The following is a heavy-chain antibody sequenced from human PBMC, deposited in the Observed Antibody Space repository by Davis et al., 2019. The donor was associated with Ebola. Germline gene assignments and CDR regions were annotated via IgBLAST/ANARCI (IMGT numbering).Heavy chain of an antibody. V-gene: IGHV4-59*12. D-gene: IGHD6-6*01. CDR1: GGSISSYY. CDR3: ARGPSVLNFDY. J-gene: IGHJ4*02. Sequence: SETLSLTCTVSGGSISSYYWSWIRQPPGKGLEWIGYIYYSGSTNYNPSLKSRVTLSVDTSKNQFSLKLSSVTAADTAVYYCARGPSVLNFDYWGQGTLVTVSS. CDR2: IYYSGST.